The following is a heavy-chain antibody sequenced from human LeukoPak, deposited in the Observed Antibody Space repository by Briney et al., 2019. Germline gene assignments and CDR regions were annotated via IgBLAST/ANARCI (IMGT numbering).Heavy chain of an antibody. D-gene: IGHD3-10*01. V-gene: IGHV3-23*01. CDR3: ANVYGSGSHQTQAGY. J-gene: IGHJ4*02. CDR1: GFTFSSYA. CDR2: ISGSGGST. Sequence: GGSLRLSCAASGFTFSSYAMSWVRQAPGKGLEWVSAISGSGGSTYYADSVKGRFTISRDNSKNTLYLQMNSLRAEDTAVYYCANVYGSGSHQTQAGYWGQGTLVTVSS.